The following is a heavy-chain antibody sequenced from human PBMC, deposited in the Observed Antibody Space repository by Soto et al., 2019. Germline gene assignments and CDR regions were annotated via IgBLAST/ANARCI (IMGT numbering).Heavy chain of an antibody. CDR3: AEALHQYYYESSGYGAFDY. V-gene: IGHV3-23*01. CDR1: GFTFSNYA. D-gene: IGHD3-22*01. J-gene: IGHJ4*02. Sequence: GGSLRLSCAACGFTFSNYAMTWGHQAPGKXLEWVSSITDSGASTYYADSVKGRFTISRDSSKNTMYLQMNSLRDEDTALYYCAEALHQYYYESSGYGAFDYWRRGTLVSVCS. CDR2: ITDSGAST.